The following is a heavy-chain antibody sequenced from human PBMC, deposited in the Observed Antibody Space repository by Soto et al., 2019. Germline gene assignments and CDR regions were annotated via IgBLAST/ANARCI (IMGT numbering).Heavy chain of an antibody. J-gene: IGHJ4*02. Sequence: QVQLVQSGAEVKKPGSSVTVSCKASGGTFSSYAISWVRQAPGQGLEWMGGSIPIFGTANYAQKLQGRVTITAGQYTSTAYMDLSSLRSEDTAVYYCARGRSTSAAAGTNFDYWGQGTLVTVS. CDR1: GGTFSSYA. CDR3: ARGRSTSAAAGTNFDY. V-gene: IGHV1-69*01. CDR2: SIPIFGTA. D-gene: IGHD6-13*01.